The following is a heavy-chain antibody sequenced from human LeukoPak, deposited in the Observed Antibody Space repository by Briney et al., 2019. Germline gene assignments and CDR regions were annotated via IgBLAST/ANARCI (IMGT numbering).Heavy chain of an antibody. CDR1: GFTFSSYS. J-gene: IGHJ4*02. CDR2: IISSSSYI. Sequence: GGSLRLSCAASGFTFSSYSMNWVRQAPGKGLEWVSPIISSSSYIYYADSVKGRFTISRDNAKNSLYLQMNSPRAEDTAVYYSARDGLGATHFDYWRQGTMVTVPS. V-gene: IGHV3-21*01. CDR3: ARDGLGATHFDY. D-gene: IGHD1-26*01.